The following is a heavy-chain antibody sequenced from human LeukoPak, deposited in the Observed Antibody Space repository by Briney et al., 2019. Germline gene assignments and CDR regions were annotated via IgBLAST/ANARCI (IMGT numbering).Heavy chain of an antibody. CDR2: ISAYNGNT. Sequence: GASVKVSCKASGYTFTSYGISWVRQAPGQGLEWMGWISAYNGNTNYAQKLQGRVTMTRNTSISTAYMELSSLRSEDTAVYYCASPGAAMQIGCCNYWGQGTLVTVSS. J-gene: IGHJ4*02. D-gene: IGHD2-2*01. CDR3: ASPGAAMQIGCCNY. CDR1: GYTFTSYG. V-gene: IGHV1-18*01.